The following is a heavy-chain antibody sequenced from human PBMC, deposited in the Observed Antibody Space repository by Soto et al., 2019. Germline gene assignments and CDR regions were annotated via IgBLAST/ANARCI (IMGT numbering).Heavy chain of an antibody. CDR1: GGSFSPYF. J-gene: IGHJ2*01. D-gene: IGHD6-19*01. CDR2: INHSGST. V-gene: IGHV4-34*01. Sequence: QVQLQQWGAGLLKPSETLSLTCAVYGGSFSPYFWSWIRQPPGKGLEWMGEINHSGSTNYNPSLTRRATLSVDTYKNQVSLKLTSVTAADTAVYYCARLASGWQYYYFDFWGRGTPVTVSS. CDR3: ARLASGWQYYYFDF.